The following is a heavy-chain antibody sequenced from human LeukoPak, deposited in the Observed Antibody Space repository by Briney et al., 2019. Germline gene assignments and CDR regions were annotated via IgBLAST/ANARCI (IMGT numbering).Heavy chain of an antibody. D-gene: IGHD3-22*01. CDR2: INPSGGST. J-gene: IGHJ3*02. CDR1: GYTFTSYY. V-gene: IGHV1-46*01. CDR3: ARANGYYYDSSGYYSHAFDI. Sequence: ASVKVSCKASGYTFTSYYMHWVRQAPGQGLEWMGIINPSGGSTSYAQKFQGRVTITRDTSASTAYMELSSLRSEDTAVYYCARANGYYYDSSGYYSHAFDIWGQGTMVTVSS.